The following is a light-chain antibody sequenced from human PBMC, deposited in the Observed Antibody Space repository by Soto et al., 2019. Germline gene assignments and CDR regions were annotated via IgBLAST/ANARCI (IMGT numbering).Light chain of an antibody. V-gene: IGLV2-14*03. J-gene: IGLJ1*01. CDR3: SSYTTSNTRQIV. CDR1: TSTVGGYNY. CDR2: DVT. Sequence: QSVLTQPASVSGSPGQSITISCTETTSTVGGYNYSSWYNPHPGKAPKLIIYDVTNRPSGVSNPFSGSKSGNTASLTISGLQPEDEADYYCSSYTTSNTRQIVFGTGTKVTVL.